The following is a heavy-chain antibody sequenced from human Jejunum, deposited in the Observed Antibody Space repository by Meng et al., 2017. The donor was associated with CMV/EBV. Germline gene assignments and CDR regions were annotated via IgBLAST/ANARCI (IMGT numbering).Heavy chain of an antibody. V-gene: IGHV3-30*02. Sequence: QVQGGGVGGGVVLPGGSRGSPCLRSGFTFSRSGMHWVRQAPGKPLEWVSFIHYAWDSQYYADSVKGRFTISRDDSRNTVYLQMNSLTTEDTAVYYCAKNRDGIDSWGQGTLVTVSS. CDR2: IHYAWDSQ. D-gene: IGHD2/OR15-2a*01. CDR1: GFTFSRSG. J-gene: IGHJ4*02. CDR3: AKNRDGIDS.